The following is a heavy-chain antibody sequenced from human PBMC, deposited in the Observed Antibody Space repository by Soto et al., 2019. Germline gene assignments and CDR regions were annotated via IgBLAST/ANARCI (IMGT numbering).Heavy chain of an antibody. V-gene: IGHV4-59*08. CDR3: ARHWTGLDY. CDR2: IHYSGST. D-gene: IGHD2-8*02. J-gene: IGHJ4*02. CDR1: GGSISSYY. Sequence: QVQLQESGPGLVKPSETLSLTCTVSGGSISSYYWSWIRQPPGKGLEYIGYIHYSGSTNYKPPLRSRVTISVDTSKNQFSLKLSSVTAADTAVYYCARHWTGLDYWGQGTLVTVSS.